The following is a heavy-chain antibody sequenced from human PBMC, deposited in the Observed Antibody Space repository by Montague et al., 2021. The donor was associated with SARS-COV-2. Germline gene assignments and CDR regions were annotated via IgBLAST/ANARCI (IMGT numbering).Heavy chain of an antibody. V-gene: IGHV4-34*01. CDR2: IHHGGST. D-gene: IGHD3-10*01. J-gene: IGHJ6*03. CDR3: ARLGDGVVPSPRLGVGPSYSCYYMDV. CDR1: GGSFSTYS. Sequence: SETLSLTCAVHGGSFSTYSWNWIRQPPGKGLEWIGEIHHGGSTNYNPSLKSRVTISADTSKNQFSLKLTSVTAADTAVYYCARLGDGVVPSPRLGVGPSYSCYYMDVWGKGTTVTVSS.